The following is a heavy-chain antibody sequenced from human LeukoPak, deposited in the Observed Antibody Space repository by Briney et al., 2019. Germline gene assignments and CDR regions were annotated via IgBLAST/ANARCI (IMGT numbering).Heavy chain of an antibody. Sequence: GASVKVSCKASGYTFTSYDINWVRQATGQGLEWMGWMNPNSGNTGYAQKFQGRVTITRNTSISTAYMELSSLRSEDTAVYYCARLGWANRFTVTTYDFYYYYYMDVWGKGTTVTVSS. V-gene: IGHV1-8*01. CDR2: MNPNSGNT. CDR3: ARLGWANRFTVTTYDFYYYYYMDV. CDR1: GYTFTSYD. D-gene: IGHD4-17*01. J-gene: IGHJ6*03.